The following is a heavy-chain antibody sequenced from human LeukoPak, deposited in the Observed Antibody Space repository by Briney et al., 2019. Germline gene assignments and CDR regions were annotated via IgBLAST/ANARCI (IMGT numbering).Heavy chain of an antibody. CDR1: GFTFNSYW. V-gene: IGHV3-7*01. CDR3: ARDTIWFGELLYPGY. CDR2: IKQDGSEK. D-gene: IGHD3-10*01. Sequence: PGGSLRLSCAASGFTFNSYWMSWVRQAPGKGLEWVANIKQDGSEKYYVDSVKGRFTISRDNARKSLFLQLNSLRAEDTAVYYCARDTIWFGELLYPGYWGQGTLVTVSS. J-gene: IGHJ4*02.